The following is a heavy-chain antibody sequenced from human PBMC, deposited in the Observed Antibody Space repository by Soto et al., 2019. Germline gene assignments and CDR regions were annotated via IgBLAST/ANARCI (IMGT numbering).Heavy chain of an antibody. CDR1: GGSVSSGSYY. CDR3: AIDRITMVRGYGMDV. V-gene: IGHV4-61*01. Sequence: QVQLQESGPGLVKPSETLSLTCTVSGGSVSSGSYYWSWIRQPPGKGLEWIGYIYYSGSTNYNPALKSRVTISVDTSKNQFALKLSSVTAADTAVYYCAIDRITMVRGYGMDVWGQGTTVTVSS. CDR2: IYYSGST. J-gene: IGHJ6*02. D-gene: IGHD3-10*01.